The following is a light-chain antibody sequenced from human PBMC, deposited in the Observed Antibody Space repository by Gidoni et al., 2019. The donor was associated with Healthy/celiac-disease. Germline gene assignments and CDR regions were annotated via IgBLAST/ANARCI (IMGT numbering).Light chain of an antibody. J-gene: IGKJ3*01. CDR2: DAS. Sequence: IPMTQSPSSLSASVGDRVTITCQASQDISNYLNWYQQKPGKAPKLLIYDASNLETGVPSRFSGSGSGTDFTFTISSLQPEDIATYDCQQYDNLLQFTFGPGTKVEIK. CDR1: QDISNY. V-gene: IGKV1-33*01. CDR3: QQYDNLLQFT.